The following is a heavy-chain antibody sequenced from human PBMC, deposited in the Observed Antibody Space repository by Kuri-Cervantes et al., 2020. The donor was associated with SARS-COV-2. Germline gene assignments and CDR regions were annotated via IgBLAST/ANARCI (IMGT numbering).Heavy chain of an antibody. CDR1: GFTFSSYA. CDR2: ISYDGSNK. V-gene: IGHV3-30-3*01. Sequence: GESLKISCAASGFTFSSYAMHRVRQAPGKGLEWVAVISYDGSNKYYADSVKGRFTISRGNSKNTLYLQMNSLRAEDTAVYYCARDSYGDSFDYWGQGTLVTVSS. J-gene: IGHJ4*02. D-gene: IGHD4-17*01. CDR3: ARDSYGDSFDY.